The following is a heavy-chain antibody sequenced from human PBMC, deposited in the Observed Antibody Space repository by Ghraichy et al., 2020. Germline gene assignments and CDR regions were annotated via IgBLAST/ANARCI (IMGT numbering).Heavy chain of an antibody. Sequence: GGSLRLSCAASGFTFTSYAMSWVRQAPGKGLEWVSGISGCGGTTYYADSVKGRFTISRDNSKNTLYLQMNGLRAEDTAVYYCAPFNSNGYTAFDYWGQGTLVTVSS. D-gene: IGHD3-16*01. CDR2: ISGCGGTT. CDR1: GFTFTSYA. J-gene: IGHJ4*02. V-gene: IGHV3-23*01. CDR3: APFNSNGYTAFDY.